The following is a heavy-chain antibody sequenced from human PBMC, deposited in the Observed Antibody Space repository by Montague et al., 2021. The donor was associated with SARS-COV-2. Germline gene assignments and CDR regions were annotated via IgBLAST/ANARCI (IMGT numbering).Heavy chain of an antibody. CDR2: IDWDDDK. Sequence: PALVKPTQTLTLTCTFSGFSLSTSGMCVSWIRQPPGKALEWLARIDWDDDKYYSSSLKTRLTISKDTYKNQVVPTMTNMDPVDTAKYYCGRRTYDILTGYGFGMDVWGQGTTVTVSS. CDR3: GRRTYDILTGYGFGMDV. V-gene: IGHV2-70*11. CDR1: GFSLSTSGMC. D-gene: IGHD3-9*01. J-gene: IGHJ6*02.